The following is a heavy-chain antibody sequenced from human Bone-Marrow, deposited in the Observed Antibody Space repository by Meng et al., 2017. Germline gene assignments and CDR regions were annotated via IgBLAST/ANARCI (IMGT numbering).Heavy chain of an antibody. CDR1: GGTFSSNA. D-gene: IGHD2-15*01. CDR3: ARGDYYCSGGSCYSGAYYFDY. Sequence: QVRWWPFGGCVKRPVSLVKVSCQASGGTFSSNAISWVLQATGQGLEWMGGIIPTFGTANYAQKFHGRVTITADKSTSTAYMELSSLRSEDTAVYYCARGDYYCSGGSCYSGAYYFDYWGQGTLVTVSS. V-gene: IGHV1-69*06. CDR2: IIPTFGTA. J-gene: IGHJ4*02.